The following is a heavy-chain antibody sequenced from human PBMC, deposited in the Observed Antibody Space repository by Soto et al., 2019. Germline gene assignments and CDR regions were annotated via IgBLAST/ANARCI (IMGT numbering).Heavy chain of an antibody. Sequence: SETLSLTCTVSGGSISSYYWSWIRQPPGKGLEWIGYIYNSGSTNFDPSLKSRVSISVDTSKNQFSLKLSSVTAADTAVYYCARARGGYFDYWGQGTLVPVSS. V-gene: IGHV4-59*08. CDR3: ARARGGYFDY. CDR1: GGSISSYY. CDR2: IYNSGST. J-gene: IGHJ4*02.